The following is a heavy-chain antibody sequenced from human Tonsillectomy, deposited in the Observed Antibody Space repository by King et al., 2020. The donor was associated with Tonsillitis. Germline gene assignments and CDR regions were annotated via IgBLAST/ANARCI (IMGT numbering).Heavy chain of an antibody. D-gene: IGHD3-22*01. CDR3: ASNGVIVVANANWFDP. Sequence: VQLVESGGGVVQPGRSLRLSCAASGFTFSSYAMHWVRQAPGKGLEWVAVISYDGSNKYYADSVKGRFTISRDNSKNTLYLQMNSLRAEDTAVYYCASNGVIVVANANWFDPWGQGTLVTVSS. CDR1: GFTFSSYA. V-gene: IGHV3-30*04. CDR2: ISYDGSNK. J-gene: IGHJ5*02.